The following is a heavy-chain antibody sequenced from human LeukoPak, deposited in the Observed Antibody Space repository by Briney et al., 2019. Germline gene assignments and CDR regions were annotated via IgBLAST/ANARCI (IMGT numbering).Heavy chain of an antibody. V-gene: IGHV1-2*02. CDR1: GYIFSDYY. J-gene: IGHJ4*02. Sequence: ASVNVSCKASGYIFSDYYMHWVRQAPGQGLEWMGWINPNGGGTNYAQKFQGRVTMTRDRSISTVHMNLSRLTYDDTAVYYCARDKGPRWEDYWGQGTLVTVSS. D-gene: IGHD1-26*01. CDR2: INPNGGGT. CDR3: ARDKGPRWEDY.